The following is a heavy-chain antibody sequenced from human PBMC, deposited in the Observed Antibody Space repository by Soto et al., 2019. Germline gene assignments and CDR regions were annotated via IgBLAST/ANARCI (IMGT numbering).Heavy chain of an antibody. CDR2: ISSSGGTT. V-gene: IGHV3-23*01. Sequence: LRLSCAASGFTFSSYAMSWVRQAPGKGLEWVSSISSSGGTTYYADSVKGRLTISRDNSRNTLYLQMNSLRAEDTAVYYCAKSQGGWYVFDYWGQGTLVTVSS. CDR3: AKSQGGWYVFDY. D-gene: IGHD6-19*01. CDR1: GFTFSSYA. J-gene: IGHJ4*02.